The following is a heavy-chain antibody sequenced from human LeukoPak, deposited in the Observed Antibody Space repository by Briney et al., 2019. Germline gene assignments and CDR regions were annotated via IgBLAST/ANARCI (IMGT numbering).Heavy chain of an antibody. CDR3: AKDGGSSSWSYYYYYYMDV. V-gene: IGHV3-30*02. Sequence: PGGSLRLSCAASGFTFSSYGMHWVRQAPGKGLEWVAFIRYDGSNKYYADSVKGRFTISRDNSKNTLYLQMNSLRAEDTAVYYCAKDGGSSSWSYYYYYYMDVWGKGTTVTISS. CDR1: GFTFSSYG. J-gene: IGHJ6*03. CDR2: IRYDGSNK. D-gene: IGHD6-13*01.